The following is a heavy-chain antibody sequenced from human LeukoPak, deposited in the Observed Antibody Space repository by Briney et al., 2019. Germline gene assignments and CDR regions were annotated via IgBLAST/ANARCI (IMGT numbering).Heavy chain of an antibody. J-gene: IGHJ4*02. V-gene: IGHV4-34*01. Sequence: SEILSLTCAVYGGSFSGYYWSWIRQPPGKGLEWIGEINHSGSTNYNPSLKSRVTISVDTSKNQFSLKLSSVTAADTAVYYCARGRIGTYYYDSSGYYSPYYFDYWGQGTLVTVSS. CDR2: INHSGST. CDR3: ARGRIGTYYYDSSGYYSPYYFDY. D-gene: IGHD3-22*01. CDR1: GGSFSGYY.